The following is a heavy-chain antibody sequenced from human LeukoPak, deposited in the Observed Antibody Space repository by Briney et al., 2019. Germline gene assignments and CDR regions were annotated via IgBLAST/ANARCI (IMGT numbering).Heavy chain of an antibody. CDR2: IYTSGST. CDR1: GGSISSGSYY. J-gene: IGHJ4*02. V-gene: IGHV4-61*02. D-gene: IGHD2/OR15-2a*01. CDR3: ARVIHEQPTFYDYAYD. Sequence: SETLSLTCTVSGGSISSGSYYWSWIRQPAGKGLEWIGRIYTSGSTNYNPSLKSRVTISVDTSKNQFSLKLSSVTAADTAVYYCARVIHEQPTFYDYAYDWGQGTLVTVSS.